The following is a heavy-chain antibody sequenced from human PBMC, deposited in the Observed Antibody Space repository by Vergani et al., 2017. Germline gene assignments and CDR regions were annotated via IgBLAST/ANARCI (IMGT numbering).Heavy chain of an antibody. CDR1: GFTFSSYA. J-gene: IGHJ4*02. D-gene: IGHD6-6*01. CDR2: ISGSGGST. V-gene: IGHV3-23*01. CDR3: AKEGIAARRESKKKQIDY. Sequence: EVQLLESGGGLVQPGGSLRLSCAASGFTFSSYAMSWVRQAPGKGLEWVSAISGSGGSTYYSDSVKGRFTISRDNSKNTLYLQMNSLRAEDPAVYYCAKEGIAARRESKKKQIDYWGQGTLVTVSS.